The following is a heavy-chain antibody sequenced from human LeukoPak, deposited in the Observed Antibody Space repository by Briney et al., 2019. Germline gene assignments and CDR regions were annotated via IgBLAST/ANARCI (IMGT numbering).Heavy chain of an antibody. CDR1: GFTFSNYA. V-gene: IGHV3-23*01. D-gene: IGHD3-22*01. J-gene: IGHJ3*01. Sequence: GSLRLPCEASGFTFSNYAMAWVRQAPGKGLDWVSVIGASGADTYYSDSVKGRFTVSRDNSKDTLFLHMSSLRAEDTAVYFCATRPRDSSGYYLGAFDGWGQGTTVTVSS. CDR3: ATRPRDSSGYYLGAFDG. CDR2: IGASGADT.